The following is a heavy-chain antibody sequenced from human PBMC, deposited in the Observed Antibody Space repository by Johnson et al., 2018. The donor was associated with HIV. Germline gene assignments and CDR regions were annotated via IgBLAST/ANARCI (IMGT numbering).Heavy chain of an antibody. J-gene: IGHJ3*02. CDR1: GFTFSSYG. CDR2: ISYDGTSK. Sequence: QVQLVESGGDVVQPGRSLRLSCAASGFTFSSYGMHWVRQAPGKGLDWVADISYDGTSKYQADSVKGRFTISRDNSKNTLYLQMNSLKTEDMAVYYCTTDVPGGPYYNAFDIWGQGTMVTVSS. V-gene: IGHV3-30*03. D-gene: IGHD1-26*01. CDR3: TTDVPGGPYYNAFDI.